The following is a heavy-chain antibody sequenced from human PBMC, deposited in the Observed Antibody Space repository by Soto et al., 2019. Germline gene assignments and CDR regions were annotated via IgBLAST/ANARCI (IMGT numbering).Heavy chain of an antibody. CDR3: ARDVLDRLKPRETRYFDQ. CDR2: IWYDGSRE. D-gene: IGHD3-3*01. CDR1: GFTFSSYG. J-gene: IGHJ4*02. Sequence: QVPLVESGGGVVQPGRSLRLSCAASGFTFSSYGMHWVRQAPDKGLEWVAVIWYDGSREFYADSVIGRFSISRDNSNLSLQMNSLRADDTAVYYCARDVLDRLKPRETRYFDQLGQGTHVTVSS. V-gene: IGHV3-33*01.